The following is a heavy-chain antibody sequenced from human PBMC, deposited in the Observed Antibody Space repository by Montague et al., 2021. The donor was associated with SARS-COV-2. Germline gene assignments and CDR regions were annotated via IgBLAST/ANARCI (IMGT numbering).Heavy chain of an antibody. J-gene: IGHJ4*02. D-gene: IGHD6-6*01. CDR3: ARGREYSRLKGFDY. V-gene: IGHV4-59*01. Sequence: SETLSLTCTVSGGSISSYYWSWIRQPPGKGLEWIGYIYYSGSTNYNPSLKRRVTISVDTSKNQFSLKLSSVTAADTAVYYCARGREYSRLKGFDYWGQGTLVTVSS. CDR1: GGSISSYY. CDR2: IYYSGST.